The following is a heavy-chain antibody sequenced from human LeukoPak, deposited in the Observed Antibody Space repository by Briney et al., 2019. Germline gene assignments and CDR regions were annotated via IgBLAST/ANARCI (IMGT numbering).Heavy chain of an antibody. V-gene: IGHV3-21*04. CDR2: ISSGSSYI. CDR1: GFTFSSYS. CDR3: ARDRWLQFPYDY. J-gene: IGHJ4*02. Sequence: PGGSLRLSCAASGFTFSSYSMNWVRQAPGKGLEWVSSISSGSSYIYYADSLKGRFTISRDNAKNSLYLQMNSLRAEDTAVYYCARDRWLQFPYDYWGQGTLVTVSS. D-gene: IGHD5-24*01.